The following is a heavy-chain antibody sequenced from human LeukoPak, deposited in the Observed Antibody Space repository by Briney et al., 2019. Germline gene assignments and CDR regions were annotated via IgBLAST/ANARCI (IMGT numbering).Heavy chain of an antibody. CDR2: ITSGGTYT. CDR3: ARGHYDILTASYKWTPDY. V-gene: IGHV3-21*06. Sequence: GGSLRLSCVASGFTFSDYWMTWVRQAPGKGLEWVSSITSGGTYTYYADSVKGRFTTSRDNAKNSLSLQLSSLRAEDTAVYYCARGHYDILTASYKWTPDYWGQGILVTVSS. J-gene: IGHJ4*02. D-gene: IGHD3-9*01. CDR1: GFTFSDYW.